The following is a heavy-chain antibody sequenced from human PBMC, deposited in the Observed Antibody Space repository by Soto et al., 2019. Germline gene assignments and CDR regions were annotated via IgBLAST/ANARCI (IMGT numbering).Heavy chain of an antibody. CDR2: IYYSGST. V-gene: IGHV4-59*01. CDR3: ARDYHSGGAFDI. Sequence: QVQLQESGPGLVKPSETLSLTCTVSGGSISSYYWSWIRQPPGKGLEWIGYIYYSGSTNYNPSLKRRVTISVDTSKNQFSLKLSSVTAADTAVYYCARDYHSGGAFDIWGQGTMVTVSS. D-gene: IGHD6-19*01. J-gene: IGHJ3*02. CDR1: GGSISSYY.